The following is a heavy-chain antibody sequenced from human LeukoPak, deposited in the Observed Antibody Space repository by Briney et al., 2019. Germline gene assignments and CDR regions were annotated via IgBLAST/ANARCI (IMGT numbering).Heavy chain of an antibody. CDR1: GGSISSYY. Sequence: SETLSLTCTVSGGSISSYYWSWIRQPAGKGLEWIGRIYTSGSTNYNPSLKSRVTMSVDTSKNQFSLKLSSVTAADTAVYYCAREPWVSGSGWYYRFVPWGQGTLVTVSS. J-gene: IGHJ5*02. D-gene: IGHD6-19*01. CDR3: AREPWVSGSGWYYRFVP. CDR2: IYTSGST. V-gene: IGHV4-4*07.